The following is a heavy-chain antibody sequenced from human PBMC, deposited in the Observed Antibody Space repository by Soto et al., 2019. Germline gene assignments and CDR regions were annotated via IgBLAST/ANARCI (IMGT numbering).Heavy chain of an antibody. CDR3: AKTLPTYYYDSSGYYDY. CDR1: GFTFSSYA. D-gene: IGHD3-22*01. V-gene: IGHV3-23*01. J-gene: IGHJ4*02. Sequence: EVQLLESGGGLVQPGGSLRLSCAASGFTFSSYAMSWVRQAPGKGLEWVSAISGSGGSTYYADSVKGRFTISRDNSKTTLYLQMNSLRAEDTAVYYCAKTLPTYYYDSSGYYDYWGQGTLVTVSS. CDR2: ISGSGGST.